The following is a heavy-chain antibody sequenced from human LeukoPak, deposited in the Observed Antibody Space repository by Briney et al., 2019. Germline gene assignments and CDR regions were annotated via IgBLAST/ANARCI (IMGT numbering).Heavy chain of an antibody. CDR2: ISGSGGST. D-gene: IGHD2-2*01. CDR3: AKGVVVVPAAIYYYYGMDV. V-gene: IGHV3-23*01. J-gene: IGHJ6*02. Sequence: GGSLRLSCAASGFTFSSYAMSWVRQAPGKGLEWVSAISGSGGSTYYADSVKGRFTISRDNSENTLYLQMNSLRAEDTAVYYCAKGVVVVPAAIYYYYGMDVWGQGTTVTVSS. CDR1: GFTFSSYA.